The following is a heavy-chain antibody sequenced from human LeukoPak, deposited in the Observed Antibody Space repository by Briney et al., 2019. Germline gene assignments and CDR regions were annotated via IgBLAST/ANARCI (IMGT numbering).Heavy chain of an antibody. D-gene: IGHD3-3*01. CDR2: IIPIFGTA. V-gene: IGHV1-69*05. CDR3: ASIFRVRGAFDI. CDR1: GGTFSSYA. J-gene: IGHJ3*02. Sequence: GASVKVSCKASGGTFSSYAISWVRQAPGQGLEWMGGIIPIFGTANYAQKFQGRVTITRDTSASTAYMELSSLRSEDTAVYYCASIFRVRGAFDIWGQGTMVTVSS.